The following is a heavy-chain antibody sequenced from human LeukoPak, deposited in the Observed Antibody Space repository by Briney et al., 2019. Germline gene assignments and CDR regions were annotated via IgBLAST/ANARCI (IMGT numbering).Heavy chain of an antibody. J-gene: IGHJ6*02. Sequence: GASVKVSCKASGYTFTGYYMHWVRQAPGQGLEWMGWINPNSGGTNYAQKFQGRVTMTRDTSISTAYMELRSLRSDDTAVYYCARDRYYEPNYYYYYGMDVWGQGTTVTVSS. CDR3: ARDRYYEPNYYYYYGMDV. D-gene: IGHD3-3*01. CDR2: INPNSGGT. V-gene: IGHV1-2*02. CDR1: GYTFTGYY.